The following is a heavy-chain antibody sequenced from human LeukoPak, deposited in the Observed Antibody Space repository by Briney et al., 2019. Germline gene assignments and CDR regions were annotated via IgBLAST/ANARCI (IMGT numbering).Heavy chain of an antibody. Sequence: SETLSLTCTVSGGSISSYYWSWIRQPPGKGLEWIGYIYYSGSTNYDPSLRGRVTISVDTSKNQFSLKLSSVTAADTAVYYCARGPRGYSGYGLLRFDYWGQGTLVSVSS. CDR2: IYYSGST. J-gene: IGHJ4*02. D-gene: IGHD5-12*01. V-gene: IGHV4-59*12. CDR3: ARGPRGYSGYGLLRFDY. CDR1: GGSISSYY.